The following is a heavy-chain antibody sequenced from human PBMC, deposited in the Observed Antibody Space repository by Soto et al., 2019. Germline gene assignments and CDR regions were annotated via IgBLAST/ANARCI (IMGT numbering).Heavy chain of an antibody. CDR1: GYTFTSYA. Sequence: ASVKVSCKASGYTFTSYAMHWVRQAPGQRLAWMGWINDGNGNTKYSQEFQGRVTITRDTSARTAYMELSRLRSEDTAVYYCARAGDFDILTGYPRRDNWFDPWGQGTLVTVSS. J-gene: IGHJ5*02. D-gene: IGHD3-9*01. CDR2: INDGNGNT. V-gene: IGHV1-3*01. CDR3: ARAGDFDILTGYPRRDNWFDP.